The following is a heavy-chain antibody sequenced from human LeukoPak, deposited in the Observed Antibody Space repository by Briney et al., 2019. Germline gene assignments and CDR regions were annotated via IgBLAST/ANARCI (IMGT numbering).Heavy chain of an antibody. V-gene: IGHV4-4*09. J-gene: IGHJ5*02. CDR2: THPSGNT. Sequence: PSETLSLTCTVSGGSNNSYYWSWIRQPPGKGLEWIGYTHPSGNTNYSPSLKSRVTISIDMSRNQFSLRLSSVTAADTAVYYCARKAPKKGWFDPWGQGTLVTVSS. CDR3: ARKAPKKGWFDP. CDR1: GGSNNSYY.